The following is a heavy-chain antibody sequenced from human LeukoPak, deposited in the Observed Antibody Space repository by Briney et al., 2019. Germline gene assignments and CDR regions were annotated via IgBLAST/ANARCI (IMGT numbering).Heavy chain of an antibody. V-gene: IGHV4-34*01. CDR1: GGSFSGYY. Sequence: SETLSLTCAVYGGSFSGYYWSWIRQPPGKGLEWIGEINHSGSTNYNPSLKSRVTISVDTSKNQFSLKLSSVTAADTAVYYCARGPYCSSTSCYRGYYYYGMDFWGQGTTVTVSS. CDR2: INHSGST. J-gene: IGHJ6*02. CDR3: ARGPYCSSTSCYRGYYYYGMDF. D-gene: IGHD2-2*01.